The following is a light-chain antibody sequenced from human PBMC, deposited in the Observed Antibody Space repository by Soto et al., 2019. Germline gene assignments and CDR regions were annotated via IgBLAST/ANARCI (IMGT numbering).Light chain of an antibody. CDR1: ESLGSSY. CDR2: SGS. Sequence: DIVLTQSPGTLSLSPGDRATLSCRASESLGSSYLAWYQQKPGQAPRLLIYSGSSRATGVPARFSGSRSGTEFTLTINSLQSEDFAVYYCQRYNNWPLTFGGGTKVDIK. J-gene: IGKJ4*01. CDR3: QRYNNWPLT. V-gene: IGKV3-15*01.